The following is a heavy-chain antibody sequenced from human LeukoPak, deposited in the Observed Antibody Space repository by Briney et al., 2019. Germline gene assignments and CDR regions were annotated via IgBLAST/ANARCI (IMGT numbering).Heavy chain of an antibody. J-gene: IGHJ4*02. V-gene: IGHV5-51*01. CDR3: ARQDGRALYYFDY. CDR2: IYPGDSDT. Sequence: GESLKISCEGSGYTFTGYWVAWVRQMPGKGLEWMGIIYPGDSDTRYSPSFEGQVTTSADKSISTAYLQWSSLKASDTAMYYCARQDGRALYYFDYWGQGTLVTVSS. CDR1: GYTFTGYW. D-gene: IGHD5-24*01.